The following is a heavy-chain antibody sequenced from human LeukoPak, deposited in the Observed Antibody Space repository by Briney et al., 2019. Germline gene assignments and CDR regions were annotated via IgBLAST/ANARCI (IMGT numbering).Heavy chain of an antibody. CDR3: AKDLSRQWSY. D-gene: IGHD6-19*01. Sequence: GGSPRLSCAASGFTFSDYYMSWIRQAPGKGLEWVSYISSSGSTIYYADSVKGRFTISRDNSKNTLYLQMNSLRAEDTAVYYCAKDLSRQWSYWGQGTLVTVSS. V-gene: IGHV3-11*04. J-gene: IGHJ4*02. CDR2: ISSSGSTI. CDR1: GFTFSDYY.